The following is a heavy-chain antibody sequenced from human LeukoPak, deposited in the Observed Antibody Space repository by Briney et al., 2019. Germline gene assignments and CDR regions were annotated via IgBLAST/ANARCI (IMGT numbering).Heavy chain of an antibody. J-gene: IGHJ4*02. CDR3: TIGEGDGYNDFDY. V-gene: IGHV1-69*04. CDR1: GGTFSSYA. Sequence: SVKVSCKASGGTFSSYAISWVRQAPGQGLEWMGRFIPILGIANYAQKFQGRDTITADKSTSTDYMELRSLRSEDTAVYYCTIGEGDGYNDFDYWGQGTLVTVSS. CDR2: FIPILGIA. D-gene: IGHD5-12*01.